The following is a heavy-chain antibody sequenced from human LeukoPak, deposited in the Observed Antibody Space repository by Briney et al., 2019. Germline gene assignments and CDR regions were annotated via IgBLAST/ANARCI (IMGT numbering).Heavy chain of an antibody. D-gene: IGHD3-10*01. J-gene: IGHJ5*02. Sequence: PGGSLRLSCAAPGFTFSDYYMSWIRQAPGRGLEYISYITNSGSTIYYADSVKGRFTISRDNAENKVYLQMNSLGAEDTAVYYCTRLRGESPRSFDPWGQGTLVTVSS. CDR3: TRLRGESPRSFDP. V-gene: IGHV3-11*04. CDR2: ITNSGSTI. CDR1: GFTFSDYY.